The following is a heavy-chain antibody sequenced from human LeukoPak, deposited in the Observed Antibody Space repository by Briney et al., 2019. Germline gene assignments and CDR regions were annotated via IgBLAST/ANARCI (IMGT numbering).Heavy chain of an antibody. CDR1: GDSTGNYF. D-gene: IGHD5-24*01. CDR2: IHYRGNT. J-gene: IGHJ5*02. V-gene: IGHV4-59*08. CDR3: ARRRVEMAPTSEGNWFDP. Sequence: SETLSLTCTVSGDSTGNYFWSWIRQPPGKGLEWFGSIHYRGNTNYNPPLKSRVTISVDTSKNLFSLNMSSVTAADTAVYRCARRRVEMAPTSEGNWFDPWGQGTLVSVSS.